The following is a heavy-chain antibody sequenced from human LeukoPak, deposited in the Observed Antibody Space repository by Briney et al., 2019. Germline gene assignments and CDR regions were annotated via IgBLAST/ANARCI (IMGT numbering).Heavy chain of an antibody. J-gene: IGHJ5*02. CDR2: ISSSSSTI. D-gene: IGHD3-16*01. Sequence: GGSLRLSCAASGFTFSSYSMNWVRQAPGKGLEWVSYISSSSSTIYYADSVKGRFTISGDNAKNSLYLQMNSLRAEDTAVYYCARDRRSTYYDYVWGSPWGQGTLVTVSS. V-gene: IGHV3-48*04. CDR3: ARDRRSTYYDYVWGSP. CDR1: GFTFSSYS.